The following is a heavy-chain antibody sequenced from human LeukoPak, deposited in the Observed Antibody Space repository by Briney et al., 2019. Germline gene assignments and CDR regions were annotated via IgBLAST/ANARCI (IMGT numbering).Heavy chain of an antibody. V-gene: IGHV4-34*01. CDR3: ARGDCSGGSCYTSYNWFDP. D-gene: IGHD2-15*01. CDR1: GGSFSGYY. CDR2: INQSGST. J-gene: IGHJ5*02. Sequence: SETLSLTCAVYGGSFSGYYWSWIRQPPGKGLEWIGEINQSGSTNYNPSLKSRVTISVDTSKNQFSLKLSSETAADTAVYYCARGDCSGGSCYTSYNWFDPWGQGTLVTVSS.